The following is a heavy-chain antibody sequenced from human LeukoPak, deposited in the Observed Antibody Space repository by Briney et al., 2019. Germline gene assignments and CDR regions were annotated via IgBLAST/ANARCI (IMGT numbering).Heavy chain of an antibody. CDR1: GGSISSSSYY. D-gene: IGHD3-22*01. CDR3: AREFVYYYDSSGYSDY. V-gene: IGHV4-39*07. CDR2: IYYSGGT. J-gene: IGHJ4*02. Sequence: PSETLSLTCTVSGGSISSSSYYWGWIRQPPGKGLEWIGSIYYSGGTYYDPSLKSRVTISVDTSKNQFSLKLSSVTAADTAVYYCAREFVYYYDSSGYSDYWGQGTLVTVSS.